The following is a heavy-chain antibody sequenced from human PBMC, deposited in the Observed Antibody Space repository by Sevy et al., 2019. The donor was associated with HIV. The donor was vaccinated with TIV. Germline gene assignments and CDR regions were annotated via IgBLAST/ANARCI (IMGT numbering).Heavy chain of an antibody. CDR1: GGSISRGDYY. D-gene: IGHD2-15*01. V-gene: IGHV4-31*03. J-gene: IGHJ6*02. CDR2: ISNSGST. Sequence: SETLSLTCTVSGGSISRGDYYWSWIRQHPGKGLEWIGYISNSGSTYYNPSLKSRVTISVDTSKNQFSLKLCSVTAADTAVYYCAREDRDIVYGMDVWGQGTTVTVSS. CDR3: AREDRDIVYGMDV.